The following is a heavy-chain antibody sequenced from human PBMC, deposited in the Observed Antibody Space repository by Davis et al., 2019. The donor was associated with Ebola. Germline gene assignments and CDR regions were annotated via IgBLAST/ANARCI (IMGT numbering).Heavy chain of an antibody. CDR3: ANAGTGFDY. CDR2: ISAYNGNT. D-gene: IGHD6-13*01. CDR1: GGTFSSYA. V-gene: IGHV1-18*01. Sequence: ASVKVSCKASGGTFSSYAISWVRQAPGQGLEWMGWISAYNGNTNYAQKLQGRVTMTTDTSTSTAYMELSRLRSDDTAVYYCANAGTGFDYWGQGTLVTVSS. J-gene: IGHJ4*02.